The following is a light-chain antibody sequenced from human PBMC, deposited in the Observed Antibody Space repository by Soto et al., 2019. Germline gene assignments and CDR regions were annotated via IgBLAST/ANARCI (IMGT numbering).Light chain of an antibody. CDR2: DVT. Sequence: QLVLTQPASVSGSPGQSITMSCTGTSSDVGRYNLVSWFRQYPGKAPKLMIYDVTYRPSGVSDRFSGSKSGNTASLTISGLQADDEADYYCSSYTATSSVVFGGGTKLTVL. CDR1: SSDVGRYNL. CDR3: SSYTATSSVV. V-gene: IGLV2-14*01. J-gene: IGLJ2*01.